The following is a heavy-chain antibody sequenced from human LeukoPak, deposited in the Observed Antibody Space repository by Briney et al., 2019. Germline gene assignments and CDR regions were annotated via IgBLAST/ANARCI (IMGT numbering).Heavy chain of an antibody. CDR3: AKPRTFYDILTVSFQQ. J-gene: IGHJ1*01. CDR2: ISYDGGEQ. V-gene: IGHV3-30*18. CDR1: GFTFSKYG. D-gene: IGHD3-9*01. Sequence: PGRSLRLSCAASGFTFSKYGMHGVRQAPGKGLEWVAVISYDGGEQHYGDSVKGRFSISRDDSMSTIYLQMNSLTVEDTALYYCAKPRTFYDILTVSFQQWGQGTWVSVSS.